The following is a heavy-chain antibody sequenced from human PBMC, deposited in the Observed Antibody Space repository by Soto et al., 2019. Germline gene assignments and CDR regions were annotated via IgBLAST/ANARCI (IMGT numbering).Heavy chain of an antibody. CDR2: VSAYNRNT. V-gene: IGHV1-18*01. Sequence: QVQLVQSGPEVKKPGASVKVSCKGSGYTFSNYGVTWVRQAPGQGLERLGWVSAYNRNTDYAQKFEDRATMTLDTSTNTAYLELRGLTHDDTAVYYCARARRWEPLLYWGQGTL. D-gene: IGHD1-26*01. CDR3: ARARRWEPLLY. CDR1: GYTFSNYG. J-gene: IGHJ4*02.